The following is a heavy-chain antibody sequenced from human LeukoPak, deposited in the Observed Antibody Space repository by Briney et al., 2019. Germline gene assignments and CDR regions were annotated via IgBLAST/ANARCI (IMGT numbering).Heavy chain of an antibody. V-gene: IGHV4-4*07. D-gene: IGHD3-16*01. J-gene: IGHJ6*03. Sequence: PSETLSLTCTVSGGSISNYYWSWIRQPAGKGLEWIGRIYSSGSTNYNPSLKSRVTMSVDTSKNQFSLKLSSVTAVDTAVYYCAREKGSYDYYYYMDVWDKGTTVTVSS. CDR3: AREKGSYDYYYYMDV. CDR1: GGSISNYY. CDR2: IYSSGST.